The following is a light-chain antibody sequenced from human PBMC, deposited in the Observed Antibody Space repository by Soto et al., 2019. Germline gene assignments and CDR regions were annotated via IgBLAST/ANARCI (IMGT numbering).Light chain of an antibody. J-gene: IGKJ1*01. CDR1: QSVSSS. CDR3: QQYGSSGT. V-gene: IGKV3-20*01. CDR2: GAS. Sequence: EIVLTQSPGTVSLSPGERATLSCRASQSVSSSLAWYQQKPGQAPRLLIYGASNRATGIPDRFSGTGSGTDFTLTISRLEPEDFAVYYCQQYGSSGTCGQGTKVDIK.